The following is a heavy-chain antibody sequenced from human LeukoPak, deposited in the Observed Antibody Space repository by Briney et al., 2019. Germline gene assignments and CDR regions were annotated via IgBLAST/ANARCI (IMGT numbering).Heavy chain of an antibody. CDR1: GFTFSDYA. V-gene: IGHV3-30*04. CDR3: ARDLGYSSGHPFEF. Sequence: PGGSLRLSCEVSGFTFSDYAMHWVRQAPGKGLEWVSLISYDGSNKYYADSVKGRFTISRDNSKNTLYLQMNTLRSEDTAVYYCARDLGYSSGHPFEFWGQGTLVTVSS. J-gene: IGHJ4*02. D-gene: IGHD5-18*01. CDR2: ISYDGSNK.